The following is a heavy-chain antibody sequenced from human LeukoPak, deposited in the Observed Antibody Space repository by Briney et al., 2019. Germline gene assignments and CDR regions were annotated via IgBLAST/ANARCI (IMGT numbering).Heavy chain of an antibody. CDR3: VSPRGFSYGYFDY. D-gene: IGHD5-18*01. CDR2: IYYSKNT. J-gene: IGHJ4*02. Sequence: SDTLSLTCTVSGRSISSSSAYWAWIRQPPGKGLEWIGSIYYSKNTYYNPSLKSRVTISADTSKNQFSLTLGSVSATDTAVYYCVSPRGFSYGYFDYWGQGTLVTVSS. CDR1: GRSISSSSAY. V-gene: IGHV4-39*01.